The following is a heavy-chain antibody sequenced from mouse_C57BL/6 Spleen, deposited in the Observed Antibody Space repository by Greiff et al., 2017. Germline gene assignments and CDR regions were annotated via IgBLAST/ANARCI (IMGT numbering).Heavy chain of an antibody. J-gene: IGHJ2*01. Sequence: EVKLMESGGGLVKPGGSLKLSCAATGFTFSDYGMHWVRKAPGKGLEWVAYISSGSSTIYYADTVKGRFTISRANAKNTLFLQMSNLRSDDTAMYYCATPGRWLRSPDDWGQGTTLTVSS. CDR1: GFTFSDYG. CDR3: ATPGRWLRSPDD. D-gene: IGHD2-2*01. V-gene: IGHV5-17*01. CDR2: ISSGSSTI.